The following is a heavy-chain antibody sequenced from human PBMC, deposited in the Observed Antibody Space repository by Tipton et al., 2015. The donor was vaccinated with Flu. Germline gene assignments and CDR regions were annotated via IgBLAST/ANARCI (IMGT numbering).Heavy chain of an antibody. D-gene: IGHD3-3*01. J-gene: IGHJ6*02. Sequence: TLSLTCTVSGGSISSYYWSWIRQPPGKGLEWIGYIYYSGSTNYNPSLKSRDTISVDTSKNQFSLKLGSVTAADTAVYYCARTRFLGDYYYYCMDVWGQGTTVTVSS. CDR3: ARTRFLGDYYYYCMDV. CDR1: GGSISSYY. CDR2: IYYSGST. V-gene: IGHV4-59*07.